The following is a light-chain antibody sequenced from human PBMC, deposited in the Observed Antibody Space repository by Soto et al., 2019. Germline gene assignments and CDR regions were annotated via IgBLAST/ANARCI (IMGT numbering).Light chain of an antibody. Sequence: QMPRSRWSLYASVKDRVSIDGRASQGISSYLAWYQQTPGKAPKLVIYAASTLQSGVPSRFSGSGSGTDFTLTISGLQPEDVATYYCQKYNSAPWTFGQGTKV. J-gene: IGKJ1*01. CDR3: QKYNSAPWT. CDR2: AAS. V-gene: IGKV1-27*01. CDR1: QGISSY.